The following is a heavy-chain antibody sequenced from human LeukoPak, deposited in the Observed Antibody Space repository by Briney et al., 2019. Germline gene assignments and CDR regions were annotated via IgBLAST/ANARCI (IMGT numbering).Heavy chain of an antibody. J-gene: IGHJ6*04. CDR1: GITFRSYG. CDR3: AELGITMIGGV. CDR2: ISSSGSTI. Sequence: PGGSLRLSCAVSGITFRSYGINWVRQAPGKGLEWVSYISSSGSTIYYADSVKGRFTISRDNAKNSLYLQMNSLRAEDTAVYYCAELGITMIGGVWGKGTTVTISS. V-gene: IGHV3-48*03. D-gene: IGHD3-10*02.